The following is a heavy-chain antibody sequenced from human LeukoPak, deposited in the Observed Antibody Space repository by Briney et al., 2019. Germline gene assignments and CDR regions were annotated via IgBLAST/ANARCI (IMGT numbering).Heavy chain of an antibody. V-gene: IGHV3-23*01. Sequence: GGSLRLSCAASGFTFSSYAMSWVRQAPGKGLEWVSAISGSGGSIYYADSVKGRFTISRDNSKNTLYLQMNSLRAEDTAVYYCAKGYSSSWHYFDYWGQGTLVTVSS. CDR1: GFTFSSYA. CDR3: AKGYSSSWHYFDY. J-gene: IGHJ4*02. CDR2: ISGSGGSI. D-gene: IGHD6-13*01.